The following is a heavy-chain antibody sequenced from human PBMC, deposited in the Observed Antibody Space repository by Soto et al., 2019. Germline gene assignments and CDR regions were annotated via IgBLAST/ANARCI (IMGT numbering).Heavy chain of an antibody. CDR2: ISSTGNTK. Sequence: GGSLRLSCAASGFVFSGYEMNWVRQAPGKGLEWLSSISSTGNTKRYADSVKGRFTISRDNAENSLFLQVNSLRAEDAAVYYCARDCHDYDSNGYYSYYGMDVWGQGTTVTVSS. D-gene: IGHD3-22*01. V-gene: IGHV3-48*03. CDR3: ARDCHDYDSNGYYSYYGMDV. CDR1: GFVFSGYE. J-gene: IGHJ6*02.